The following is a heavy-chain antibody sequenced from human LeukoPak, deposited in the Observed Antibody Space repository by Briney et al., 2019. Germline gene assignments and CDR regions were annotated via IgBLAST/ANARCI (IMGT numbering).Heavy chain of an antibody. CDR3: ARDNLASYYDILTGYLVSCWFDP. J-gene: IGHJ5*02. Sequence: ASVNVSCKASGYTFTTYNINWVRQAPGQGLEWMGWISGYNGNTNYAQKLQGGVTMTTDTSTSTAYMELRSLRSDDTAVYYCARDNLASYYDILTGYLVSCWFDPWGQGTLVTVSS. CDR1: GYTFTTYN. V-gene: IGHV1-18*01. CDR2: ISGYNGNT. D-gene: IGHD3-9*01.